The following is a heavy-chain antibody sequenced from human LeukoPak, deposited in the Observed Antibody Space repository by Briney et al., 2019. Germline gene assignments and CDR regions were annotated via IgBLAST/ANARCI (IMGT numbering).Heavy chain of an antibody. J-gene: IGHJ4*02. CDR3: ATAGDWNDFHY. CDR1: GGSIRSDY. V-gene: IGHV4-59*01. D-gene: IGHD1-1*01. Sequence: SETLSLTCSVSGGSIRSDYCSWIRQPPGKGLEWIGYVHHSGTTNYNPSLKSRVTISLDTSKNQFSLRLTSVTAADTGVYYCATAGDWNDFHYWVQGTLVTVSS. CDR2: VHHSGTT.